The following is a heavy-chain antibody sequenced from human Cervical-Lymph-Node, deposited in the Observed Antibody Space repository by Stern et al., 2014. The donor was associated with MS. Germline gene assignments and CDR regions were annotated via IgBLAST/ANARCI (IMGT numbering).Heavy chain of an antibody. Sequence: EVQLVESGAEVKKPGESLKISCQGSGYSFISSWIGWVRQMPGKGLEWMAIIYPGDSDTRYNPSFQGQVTISADKSLNPPYLAWSSLKASDTAMYYCATNTGYFLLEYYFDYWGQGTLVTVSS. CDR1: GYSFISSW. D-gene: IGHD3-3*01. CDR3: ATNTGYFLLEYYFDY. J-gene: IGHJ4*02. V-gene: IGHV5-51*01. CDR2: IYPGDSDT.